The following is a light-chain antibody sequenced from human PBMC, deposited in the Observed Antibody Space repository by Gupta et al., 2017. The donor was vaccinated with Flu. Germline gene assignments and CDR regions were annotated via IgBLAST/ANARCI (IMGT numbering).Light chain of an antibody. CDR2: EDS. J-gene: IGLJ2*01. Sequence: SYELTQPPSVSVSPGQAARITCSGAALPKKYVFWYQQKSGQAPVLVIFEDSKRPSGIPEKFSCSISGTTATLTISGAQVEDEADYYCYSTDGSGNQGVFGGGTKLTV. CDR1: ALPKKY. CDR3: YSTDGSGNQGV. V-gene: IGLV3-10*01.